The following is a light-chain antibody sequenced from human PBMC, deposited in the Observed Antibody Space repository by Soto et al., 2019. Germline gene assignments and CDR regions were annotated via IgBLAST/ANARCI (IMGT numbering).Light chain of an antibody. V-gene: IGLV4-69*01. CDR2: VNSDGSH. CDR3: QTWGTGIRV. Sequence: QLLLTQSPSASASLGASVKLTCTLSSGHSSYAIAWHQQQPEKGPRYLMNVNSDGSHSKGDGIPDRFSGSSSGAERYLTISSLQSEDEADYYCQTWGTGIRVFGGGTKVTVL. CDR1: SGHSSYA. J-gene: IGLJ3*02.